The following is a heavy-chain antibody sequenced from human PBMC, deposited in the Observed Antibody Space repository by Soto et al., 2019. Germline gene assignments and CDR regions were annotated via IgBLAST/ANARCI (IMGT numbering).Heavy chain of an antibody. D-gene: IGHD2-15*01. V-gene: IGHV2-5*02. J-gene: IGHJ6*02. CDR1: GFSVSTGGVG. CDR2: IYWDDDK. Sequence: QITSKESGPTLVKPTQTLTLTCTFSGFSVSTGGVGVAWIRQPPGKALEWLALIYWDDDKRYSPFLQSRVTITKDTSKNQVVLTMTNMDPVDTATYYCAHKGGRGAGMDVWGQGTTVTVSS. CDR3: AHKGGRGAGMDV.